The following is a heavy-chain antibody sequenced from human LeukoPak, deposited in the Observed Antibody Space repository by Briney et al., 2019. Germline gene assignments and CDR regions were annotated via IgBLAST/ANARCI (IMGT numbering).Heavy chain of an antibody. CDR3: AKGLQWELPFDC. Sequence: GGSLRLSCAASGFTFSSYAMSWVRQAPGQGLEWVSAITGSGDKTYYAASVKGRFTISRDNPSNTLYLQMNSLRAEDTAVYYCAKGLQWELPFDCWGQGTLVTVSS. D-gene: IGHD1-7*01. CDR1: GFTFSSYA. V-gene: IGHV3-23*01. CDR2: ITGSGDKT. J-gene: IGHJ4*02.